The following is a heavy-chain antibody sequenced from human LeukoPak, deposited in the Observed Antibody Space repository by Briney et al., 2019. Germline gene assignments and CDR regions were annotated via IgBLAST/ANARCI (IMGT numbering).Heavy chain of an antibody. CDR3: ARDWGSTGYDLYDS. J-gene: IGHJ4*02. V-gene: IGHV3-7*01. CDR1: GFIFSNYW. Sequence: GGSLRLSWAAAGFIFSNYWMTWVRQAPGKGLEWVAHIRQDGSERHYVDSVKDRFTISRDNAKNSLDLQMDSLRAEDTAVYYCARDWGSTGYDLYDSWGQGTLVTVSS. D-gene: IGHD5-12*01. CDR2: IRQDGSER.